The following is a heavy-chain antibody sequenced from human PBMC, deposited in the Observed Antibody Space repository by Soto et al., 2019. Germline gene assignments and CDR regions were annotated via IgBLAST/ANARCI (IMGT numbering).Heavy chain of an antibody. CDR2: ISAYNGDT. J-gene: IGHJ1*01. D-gene: IGHD5-12*01. CDR3: ARELQMATILRLSLEVEYFQH. CDR1: GYTFTRYG. V-gene: IGHV1-18*01. Sequence: VASVKVSCKASGYTFTRYGITWVRQAPGQGLEWMGWISAYNGDTNYAEKLQGGVTMTTDTSTSTAYMELRSLRSDDTAVYYCARELQMATILRLSLEVEYFQHWGQGTLVTVSS.